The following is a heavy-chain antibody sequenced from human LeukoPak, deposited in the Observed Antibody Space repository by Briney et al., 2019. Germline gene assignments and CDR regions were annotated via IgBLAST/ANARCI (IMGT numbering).Heavy chain of an antibody. CDR2: ISSDSRTI. V-gene: IGHV3-48*04. J-gene: IGHJ4*02. Sequence: GGSLRLSCAASGFTFSSYSMNWVRQAPGKGLEWVSYISSDSRTIQYADSVKGRFTISRDNAKNSLYLQMNSLRAEDTAVYYCARSAASLTTSFIFDYWGQGTLVTVSS. CDR3: ARSAASLTTSFIFDY. D-gene: IGHD4-17*01. CDR1: GFTFSSYS.